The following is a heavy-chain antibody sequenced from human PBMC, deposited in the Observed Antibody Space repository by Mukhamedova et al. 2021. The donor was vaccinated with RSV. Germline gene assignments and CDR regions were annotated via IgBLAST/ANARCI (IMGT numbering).Heavy chain of an antibody. Sequence: GKGLEWVAFIRYDGSDKYYADSVEGRITISRDDSKNTVYLQMNSLRLEDTAICRCAIALEAAAPGSFFYYMDVWGKGTRGTVSS. CDR2: IRYDGSDK. V-gene: IGHV3-30*02. D-gene: IGHD6-13*01. J-gene: IGHJ6*03. CDR3: AIALEAAAPGSFFYYMDV.